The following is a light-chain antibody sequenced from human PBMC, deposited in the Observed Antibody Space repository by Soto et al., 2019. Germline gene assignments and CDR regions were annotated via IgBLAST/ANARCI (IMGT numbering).Light chain of an antibody. Sequence: DIQMTQSPSTLSASVGDRVTITCRASQTIGNWLAWYQQKPGKAPKLLIYDASSLHSGVPSRFSGSGSGTEFTLTISSLQPDDFATYYCQQYISYSYTFGQGTKLEI. CDR1: QTIGNW. J-gene: IGKJ2*01. CDR2: DAS. CDR3: QQYISYSYT. V-gene: IGKV1-5*01.